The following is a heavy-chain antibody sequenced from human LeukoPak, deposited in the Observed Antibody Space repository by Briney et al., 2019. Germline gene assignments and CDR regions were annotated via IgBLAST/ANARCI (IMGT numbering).Heavy chain of an antibody. CDR1: GFTFDDYA. V-gene: IGHV3-9*01. CDR3: EKANPGAYYDILTGYYDY. J-gene: IGHJ4*02. D-gene: IGHD3-9*01. CDR2: ISWNSGSI. Sequence: GGSLRLSSAASGFTFDDYAMHWVRPAPGKSLERVSGISWNSGSIGYADSVKGRFTISRDNAKNSLYLQMYSLRAEDTALYYGEKANPGAYYDILTGYYDYWGQGTLVTVSS.